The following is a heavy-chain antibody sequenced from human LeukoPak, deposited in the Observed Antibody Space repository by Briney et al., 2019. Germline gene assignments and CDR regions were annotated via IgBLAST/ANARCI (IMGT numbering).Heavy chain of an antibody. CDR3: ARLDPVTRFIAWFDP. J-gene: IGHJ5*02. Sequence: PSETLSLTCSVSGGSISTYYWSWIRQPPGKGLEWIGYMYYSGSTNYNPSLKSRVTISVDTSKNQFSLKLSSVTAADTAVYYCARLDPVTRFIAWFDPWGQGTLVTVSS. V-gene: IGHV4-59*08. D-gene: IGHD4-17*01. CDR2: MYYSGST. CDR1: GGSISTYY.